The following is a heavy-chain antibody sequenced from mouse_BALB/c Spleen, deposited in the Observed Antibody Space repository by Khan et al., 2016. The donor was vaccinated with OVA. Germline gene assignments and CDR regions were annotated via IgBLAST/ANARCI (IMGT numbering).Heavy chain of an antibody. CDR3: ARRGLRWDFDY. Sequence: VELVESGAELAKPGASVKMSCKASGYTFINYWILWIKQRPGQGLEWIGYINPSTGYTEYNQNFKDKATLTADKSSSTAYMQRSSLTSEDSTVYYCARRGLRWDFDYGGQGTTLTVSS. V-gene: IGHV1-7*01. CDR2: INPSTGYT. CDR1: GYTFINYW. D-gene: IGHD1-1*01. J-gene: IGHJ2*01.